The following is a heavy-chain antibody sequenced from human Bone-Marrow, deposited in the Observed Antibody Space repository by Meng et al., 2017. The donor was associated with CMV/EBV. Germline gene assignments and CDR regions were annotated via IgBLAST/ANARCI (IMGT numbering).Heavy chain of an antibody. CDR1: GGTCGSYA. J-gene: IGHJ4*02. D-gene: IGHD1-26*01. V-gene: IGHV1-69*01. CDR2: IIAIFGTA. Sequence: GGGGEGPGWWVEVAGRAAGGTCGSYAIRGVGQAPGQGLGWMGGIIAIFGTANYAQKFQGRVTITADESTSTAYMELSSLRSEDTAVYYCARAGGGSYPFDYWGQGTLVTVSS. CDR3: ARAGGGSYPFDY.